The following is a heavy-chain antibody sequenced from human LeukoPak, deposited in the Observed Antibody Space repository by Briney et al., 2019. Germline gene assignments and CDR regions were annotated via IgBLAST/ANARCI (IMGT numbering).Heavy chain of an antibody. J-gene: IGHJ5*02. CDR2: ISTSSTTI. CDR1: GFTFSNYN. Sequence: GGSLRLSCAASGFTFSNYNMNWVRQAPGKGLEWVSYISTSSTTIYYADSVKGRFTISRDNAKNSLFLQMNSLRAEDTAVYYCARELTLTYYYGSGRVYGSDPWGQGTLVTVSS. CDR3: ARELTLTYYYGSGRVYGSDP. D-gene: IGHD3-10*01. V-gene: IGHV3-48*04.